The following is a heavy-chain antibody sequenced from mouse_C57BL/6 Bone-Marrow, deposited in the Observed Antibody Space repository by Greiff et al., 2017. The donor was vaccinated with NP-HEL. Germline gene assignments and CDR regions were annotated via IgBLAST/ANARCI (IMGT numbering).Heavy chain of an antibody. D-gene: IGHD1-1*01. CDR2: IYPGSGST. J-gene: IGHJ2*01. Sequence: QVQLQQPGAELVKPGASVKMSCKASGYTFTSYWITWVKQRPGQGLEWIGDIYPGSGSTNYNEKFKSKATLTVDTSSSTAYMQLSSLTSEDSAVYYGARRGYGSSSFDYWGQGTTLTVSS. CDR1: GYTFTSYW. V-gene: IGHV1-55*01. CDR3: ARRGYGSSSFDY.